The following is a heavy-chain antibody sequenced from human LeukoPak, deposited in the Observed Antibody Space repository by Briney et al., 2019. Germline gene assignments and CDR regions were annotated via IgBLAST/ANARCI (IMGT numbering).Heavy chain of an antibody. J-gene: IGHJ3*02. Sequence: ASVKVSCKASGYTFTDYYIHWVRQAPGQGLEWMGWINPDSGGTNYAQKFQGRVTMTRDTSISTAYMDLYRLRSEDTAVYYCARYSSGYSDAFDIWGQGTMVTVSS. CDR1: GYTFTDYY. V-gene: IGHV1-2*02. CDR2: INPDSGGT. D-gene: IGHD3-22*01. CDR3: ARYSSGYSDAFDI.